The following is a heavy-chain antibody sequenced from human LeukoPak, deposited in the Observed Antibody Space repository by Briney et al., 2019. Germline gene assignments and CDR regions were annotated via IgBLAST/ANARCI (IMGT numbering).Heavy chain of an antibody. V-gene: IGHV4-34*01. Sequence: SETLSLTCAVYGGSFSGYYWSWIRQPPGKGLEWIGEINHSGSTNYNPSLKSRATISVDTSKNQFSLKLSSVTAADTAVYYCARASPKLLFDYWGQGTLVTVSS. CDR1: GGSFSGYY. J-gene: IGHJ4*02. CDR2: INHSGST. D-gene: IGHD4-23*01. CDR3: ARASPKLLFDY.